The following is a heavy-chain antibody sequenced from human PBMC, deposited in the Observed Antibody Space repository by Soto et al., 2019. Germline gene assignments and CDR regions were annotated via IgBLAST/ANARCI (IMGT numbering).Heavy chain of an antibody. CDR1: GFTFSSYD. CDR2: IGTAGDT. CDR3: ATSIAAAGTLDY. V-gene: IGHV3-13*04. Sequence: EVQLVESGGGLVQPGGSLRLSCAASGFTFSSYDMHWVRQATGKGLEWVSAIGTAGDTYYPGSVKGRFTISRENAKNSLYLQINSLRAGDTAVYYCATSIAAAGTLDYWGQGTLVTVSS. D-gene: IGHD6-13*01. J-gene: IGHJ4*02.